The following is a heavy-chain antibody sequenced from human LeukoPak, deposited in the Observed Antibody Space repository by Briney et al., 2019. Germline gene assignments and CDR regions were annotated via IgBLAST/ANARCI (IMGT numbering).Heavy chain of an antibody. Sequence: SETLSLTCTVSGGSLSAYYWNWIRQTPGKGLEWIGYVYHSGRTYYNPSLKGRVTISVDTSKNQFSLKLSSVTAADTAVYYCARGVYYNAAFDIWGQGTMDAVSS. D-gene: IGHD3-10*01. CDR3: ARGVYYNAAFDI. CDR1: GGSLSAYY. V-gene: IGHV4-59*08. CDR2: VYHSGRT. J-gene: IGHJ3*02.